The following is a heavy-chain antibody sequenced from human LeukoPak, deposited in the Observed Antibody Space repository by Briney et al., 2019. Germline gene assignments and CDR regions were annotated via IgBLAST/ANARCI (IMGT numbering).Heavy chain of an antibody. CDR3: AREDSSKVYYFDY. Sequence: PGGSLRLSCAASGFTFSSYWMSWVRQAPGKGLEWVANIKQDGSEKYCVDSVKGRFTISRDNAKNSLYLQMNSLRAEDTAVYYCAREDSSKVYYFDYWGQGTLVTVSS. CDR2: IKQDGSEK. CDR1: GFTFSSYW. D-gene: IGHD6-6*01. V-gene: IGHV3-7*01. J-gene: IGHJ4*02.